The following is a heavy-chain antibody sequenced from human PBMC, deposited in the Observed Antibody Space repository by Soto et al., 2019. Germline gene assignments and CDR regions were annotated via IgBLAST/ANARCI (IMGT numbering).Heavy chain of an antibody. CDR2: ISGYGGDT. CDR1: GITFSNYA. D-gene: IGHD2-21*01. J-gene: IGHJ4*02. Sequence: QPGGSLRLSCAASGITFSNYAMSWVRQAPGKGLEWVSTISGYGGDTYYTDSVKGRFTISRDNSKNTLYLQMNSLRAEDTAVYYCPVVITSSYYFDNWGQGTLVTVSS. V-gene: IGHV3-23*01. CDR3: PVVITSSYYFDN.